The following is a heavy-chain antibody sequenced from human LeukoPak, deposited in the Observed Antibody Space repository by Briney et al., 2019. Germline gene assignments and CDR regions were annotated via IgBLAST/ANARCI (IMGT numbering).Heavy chain of an antibody. J-gene: IGHJ4*02. CDR3: AKDVVVVAATDY. V-gene: IGHV3-23*01. CDR2: ISGSGGST. CDR1: GFTFSDHY. D-gene: IGHD2-15*01. Sequence: GGSLRLSCAASGFTFSDHYMDWLRQAPGKGLEWVSAISGSGGSTYYADSVKGRFTISRDNSKNTLYLQMNSLRAEDTAVYYCAKDVVVVAATDYWGQGTLVTVSS.